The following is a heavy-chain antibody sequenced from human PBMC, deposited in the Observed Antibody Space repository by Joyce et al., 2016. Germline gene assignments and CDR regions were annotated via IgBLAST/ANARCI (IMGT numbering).Heavy chain of an antibody. V-gene: IGHV4-31*11. CDR1: GGSISDGGYY. CDR3: ARVPLSSAFDY. D-gene: IGHD1-26*01. J-gene: IGHJ4*02. Sequence: QVQLQESGPGLVQPSQTLSLNCGVSGGSISDGGYYWSWIRQRPGQGLEWIGYINDSGNTYYNPSLKSRLTISIDMSKNQFSLRLTSVTAADTAVYYCARVPLSSAFDYWGQGILVTVSS. CDR2: INDSGNT.